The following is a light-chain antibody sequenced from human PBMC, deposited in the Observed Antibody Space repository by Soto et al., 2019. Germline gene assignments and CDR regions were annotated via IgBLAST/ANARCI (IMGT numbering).Light chain of an antibody. CDR3: SSYAPSDVV. J-gene: IGLJ2*01. CDR1: PGDVGGSKS. Sequence: QSALTQPPSASWSPGQSVTISCTGTPGDVGGSKSVSWYQQHPGKAPNLMIYDVNKRPSGVPDRFSGSKSGNTASLTVSGLQAADEAYYFCSSYAPSDVVFGGGTKLTVL. CDR2: DVN. V-gene: IGLV2-8*01.